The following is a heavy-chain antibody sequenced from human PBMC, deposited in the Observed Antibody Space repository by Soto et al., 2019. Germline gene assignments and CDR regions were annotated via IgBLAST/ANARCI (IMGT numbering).Heavy chain of an antibody. J-gene: IGHJ4*02. V-gene: IGHV3-33*01. CDR2: IRFDGTNI. Sequence: QVHLVESGGGVVQPGGSLRLSCAVPGLLFSGYGMHWVRQAPGKGLEWVAIIRFDGTNIEYADSVRGRFTISRDNSKNMLYLQMNSLRVEDTAVYYCARDVIGGTVFYGYFDYWGQGTLVTVSS. D-gene: IGHD2-21*01. CDR1: GLLFSGYG. CDR3: ARDVIGGTVFYGYFDY.